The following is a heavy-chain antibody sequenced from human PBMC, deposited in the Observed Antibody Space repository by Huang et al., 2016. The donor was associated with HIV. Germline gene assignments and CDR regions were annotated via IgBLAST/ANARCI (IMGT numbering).Heavy chain of an antibody. D-gene: IGHD1-7*01. CDR2: ISYDGNNK. V-gene: IGHV3-30*18. CDR3: ANDYAGTTALTCSYYYYGMDV. Sequence: QAPGKGLEWVAVISYDGNNKYYADSVKGRFTISRDNSKNTLYLQMNSLRTEYTAVYYCANDYAGTTALTCSYYYYGMDVWGQGTTVTVSS. J-gene: IGHJ6*02.